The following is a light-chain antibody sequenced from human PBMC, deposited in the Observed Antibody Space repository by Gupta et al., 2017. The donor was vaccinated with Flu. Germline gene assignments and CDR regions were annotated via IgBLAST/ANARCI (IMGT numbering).Light chain of an antibody. J-gene: IGKJ1*01. Sequence: PSSVSASVGDRVTITCRASQGISNWLAWYQQKPGKAPKVLIHTASVLQSGVPSRFSGSASGTDFTLTISSLQPEDFATYYCQQSNSFPGTFGQGTKVEIK. CDR1: QGISNW. CDR3: QQSNSFPGT. CDR2: TAS. V-gene: IGKV1-12*01.